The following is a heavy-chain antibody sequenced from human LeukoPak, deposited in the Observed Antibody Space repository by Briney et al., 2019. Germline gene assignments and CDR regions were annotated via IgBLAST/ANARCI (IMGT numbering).Heavy chain of an antibody. J-gene: IGHJ5*02. D-gene: IGHD4-17*01. CDR3: ARWMPRATVTTINNWFDP. V-gene: IGHV4-31*03. Sequence: PSETLSLTCTVSGGSISSGGYYWSWIRQHPGKGLEWIGYIYYSGSTYYNPSLKSRATISVDTSKNQFSLKLSSVTAADTAVYYCARWMPRATVTTINNWFDPWGQGTLVTVSS. CDR1: GGSISSGGYY. CDR2: IYYSGST.